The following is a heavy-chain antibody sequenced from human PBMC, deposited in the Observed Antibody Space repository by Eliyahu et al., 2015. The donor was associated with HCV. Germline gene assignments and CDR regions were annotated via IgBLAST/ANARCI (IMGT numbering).Heavy chain of an antibody. V-gene: IGHV3-9*01. Sequence: EVQLVESGGGVVQPGRSLXLSCATXXFXFEDYAMHWVRQVPGKGLXWVSGITSNGGSIGYAESVKGRFTISRDSAKNSLYLQMNSLRAEDTALYYCVKDDSYYYYYFGMDVWGKGTTVIVSS. CDR2: ITSNGGSI. J-gene: IGHJ6*04. CDR1: XFXFEDYA. D-gene: IGHD5-18*01. CDR3: VKDDSYYYYYFGMDV.